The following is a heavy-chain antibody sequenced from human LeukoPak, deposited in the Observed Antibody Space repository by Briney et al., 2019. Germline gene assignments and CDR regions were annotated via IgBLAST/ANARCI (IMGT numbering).Heavy chain of an antibody. J-gene: IGHJ6*03. Sequence: PSETLSLTCTVSGASISSYYWSWIRQPPGKGLEWIGYMSDSGSTNYNPSLKSRVTISVDTSKNQFSLKLSSVTAADTAVYYCARGVRGQQLVYYYYYYMDVWGKGTTVTVSS. CDR2: MSDSGST. CDR3: ARGVRGQQLVYYYYYYMDV. CDR1: GASISSYY. D-gene: IGHD6-13*01. V-gene: IGHV4-59*01.